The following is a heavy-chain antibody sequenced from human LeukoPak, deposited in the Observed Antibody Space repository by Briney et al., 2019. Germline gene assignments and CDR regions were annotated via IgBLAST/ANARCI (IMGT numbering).Heavy chain of an antibody. CDR3: ARPPAQGYCSGGSCYHEAFDI. CDR2: IHTNTGNA. Sequence: ASVKVSCKASGYTITSYAMNWVRQAPGQGLEWMGWIHTNTGNATYAHGFTGQFVFSLDTSVSTAYLQISSLKAEDTAVYYCARPPAQGYCSGGSCYHEAFDIWGQGTMVTVSS. D-gene: IGHD2-15*01. V-gene: IGHV7-4-1*02. J-gene: IGHJ3*02. CDR1: GYTITSYA.